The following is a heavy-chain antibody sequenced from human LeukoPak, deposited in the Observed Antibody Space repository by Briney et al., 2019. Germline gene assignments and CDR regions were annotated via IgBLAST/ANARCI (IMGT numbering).Heavy chain of an antibody. Sequence: ASVKVSCKTSGYTFTSYGISWVRQAPGQGLEWMGWISAYNGNTNYAPKLQGRVTMTTDTSTSTAYMELRSLRSDDTAVYYCARERGYVPPAGYLGQGTLVTVSS. CDR1: GYTFTSYG. J-gene: IGHJ4*02. D-gene: IGHD5-12*01. CDR2: ISAYNGNT. CDR3: ARERGYVPPAGY. V-gene: IGHV1-18*01.